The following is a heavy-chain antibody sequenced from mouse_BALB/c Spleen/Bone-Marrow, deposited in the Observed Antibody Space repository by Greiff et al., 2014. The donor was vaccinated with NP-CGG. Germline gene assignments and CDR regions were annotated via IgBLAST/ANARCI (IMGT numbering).Heavy chain of an antibody. CDR1: GFSLTSYG. CDR3: ARTSNYVAFDY. CDR2: IWSGGGS. J-gene: IGHJ2*01. Sequence: VQLQQSGPGLVQPSQSLSITCTVSGFSLTSYGVHWVRQSPGKVLEWLGAIWSGGGSDYNAAFIPRLSITKDNSKSQVFFKMFSLQVDDTDIYYCARTSNYVAFDYWGQGTTLTVSS. V-gene: IGHV2-4-1*01. D-gene: IGHD2-5*01.